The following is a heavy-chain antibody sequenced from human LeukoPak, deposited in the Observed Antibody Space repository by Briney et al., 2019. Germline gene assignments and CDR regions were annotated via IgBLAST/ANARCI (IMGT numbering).Heavy chain of an antibody. Sequence: PGGSLRLSCAASGFTFSNAWMNWVRQAPGKGLEWVSAISGSGGGTYYADSVKGRFTISRDNSKNTLYLQMNSLRAEDTAVYYCVLYGDYESPDGFDIWGQGTMVTVSS. CDR3: VLYGDYESPDGFDI. V-gene: IGHV3-23*01. CDR2: ISGSGGGT. D-gene: IGHD4-17*01. CDR1: GFTFSNAW. J-gene: IGHJ3*02.